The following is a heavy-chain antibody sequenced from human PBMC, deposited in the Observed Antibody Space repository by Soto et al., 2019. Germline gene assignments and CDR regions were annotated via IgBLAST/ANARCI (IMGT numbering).Heavy chain of an antibody. Sequence: GGSLRLSCAASGFTFSNAWMNWVRQAPGEGLEWVGRIKSKTDGGTTDYAAPVKGRFTISRDDSKNTPYLQMNSLKTEDIAVYYCTTNYGSGSEYYYYGMDVWGQGTTVTVSS. CDR1: GFTFSNAW. CDR3: TTNYGSGSEYYYYGMDV. D-gene: IGHD3-10*01. V-gene: IGHV3-15*07. J-gene: IGHJ6*02. CDR2: IKSKTDGGTT.